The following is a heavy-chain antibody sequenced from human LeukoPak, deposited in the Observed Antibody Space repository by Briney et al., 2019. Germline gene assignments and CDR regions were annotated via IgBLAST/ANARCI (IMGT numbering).Heavy chain of an antibody. V-gene: IGHV1-58*01. Sequence: SVKVSCKASVFTFTSSAVQWVRQARGQRLEWIGWIVVGSGNTNYAQKFQERVTITRDMSTSTVYMELSSLRSEDTAVYYCAKVGGTGLWFGERFDYWGQGTLVTVSS. CDR2: IVVGSGNT. J-gene: IGHJ4*02. CDR1: VFTFTSSA. D-gene: IGHD3-10*01. CDR3: AKVGGTGLWFGERFDY.